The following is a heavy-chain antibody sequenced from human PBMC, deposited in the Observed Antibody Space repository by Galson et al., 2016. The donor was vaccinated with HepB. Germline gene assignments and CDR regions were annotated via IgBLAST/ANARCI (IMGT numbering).Heavy chain of an antibody. CDR1: GGNFSNFA. J-gene: IGHJ6*03. Sequence: SVKVSCKASGGNFSNFAIVWVRQAPGQGLEWVGGIIPIFGPTKYAQKFQGRVTIIEDESTSTVYMDLSSLGAEDTAVYYCAKASSRIRPFYYYMDVWGKGTTVTVAS. V-gene: IGHV1-69*13. CDR3: AKASSRIRPFYYYMDV. CDR2: IIPIFGPT. D-gene: IGHD5-18*01.